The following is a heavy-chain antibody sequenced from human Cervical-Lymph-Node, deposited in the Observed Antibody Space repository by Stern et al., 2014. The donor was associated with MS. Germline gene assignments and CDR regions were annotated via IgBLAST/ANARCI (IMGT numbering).Heavy chain of an antibody. CDR1: GFSLVTSGVR. CDR3: ARMMQHLAGDAFDI. J-gene: IGHJ3*02. V-gene: IGHV2-26*01. Sequence: ESGPALVKPTQTLTLTCTFSGFSLVTSGVRVSWIRQPPGKALKWLAHIFSNDEKSYTTSLKGRLTISKDISKSQVILTMTHMDPADTATYYCARMMQHLAGDAFDIWGQGTMVSVSS. CDR2: IFSNDEK. D-gene: IGHD6-13*01.